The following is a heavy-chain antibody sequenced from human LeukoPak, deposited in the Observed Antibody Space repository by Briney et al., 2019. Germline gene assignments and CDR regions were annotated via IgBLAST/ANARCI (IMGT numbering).Heavy chain of an antibody. D-gene: IGHD5-24*01. J-gene: IGHJ4*02. CDR1: GFTFNNYA. CDR3: AKDFRDTSMFTDGYFDF. CDR2: LSGRGDSK. Sequence: GGSLRLSCSASGFTFNNYAMSWVRQAPGKGLEWVSGLSGRGDSKYYAGSVNGRFSISRDNANNRLYLQMNNMRAEDTAVYYCAKDFRDTSMFTDGYFDFWGQGTLVSVSS. V-gene: IGHV3-23*01.